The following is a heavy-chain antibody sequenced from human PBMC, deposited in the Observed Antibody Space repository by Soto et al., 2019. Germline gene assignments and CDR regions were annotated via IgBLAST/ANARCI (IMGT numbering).Heavy chain of an antibody. CDR2: ISGRGDHR. D-gene: IGHD2-2*01. CDR3: AKDRALENQTPYGMDV. Sequence: EMQLLESGGGLGQPGGSLRLSCVASPITVYNFAAMSWVRQTPERGLEWVSTISGRGDHRYYADSVKGRFTISRDNSKKKLYLQMDGLRVDDTAVYYCAKDRALENQTPYGMDVWGQGTTVTV. J-gene: IGHJ6*02. V-gene: IGHV3-23*01. CDR1: PITVYNFAA.